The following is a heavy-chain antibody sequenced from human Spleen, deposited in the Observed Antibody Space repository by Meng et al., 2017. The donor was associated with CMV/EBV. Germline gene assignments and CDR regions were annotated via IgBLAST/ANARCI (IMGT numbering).Heavy chain of an antibody. V-gene: IGHV1-46*01. CDR3: ARGPDTVNRSPPFEN. J-gene: IGHJ4*02. CDR1: GYSFTPYC. D-gene: IGHD2-8*02. Sequence: SGYSFTPYCMPWVRPAPGRGLEWMGIINSGGGSTSYAQRFRGRVTVTKGTSTSTVYMELRNLTSEDTAVYYCARGPDTVNRSPPFENWGQGTLVTVSS. CDR2: INSGGGST.